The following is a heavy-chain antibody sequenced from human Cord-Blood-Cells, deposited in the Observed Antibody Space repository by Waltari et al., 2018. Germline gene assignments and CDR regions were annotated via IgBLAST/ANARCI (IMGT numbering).Heavy chain of an antibody. J-gene: IGHJ2*01. CDR3: ARRGVEWYFDL. Sequence: EVQLVESGGGLVPPGGSLRLSCAAFGFTFSRDWMHLVRHAPGKGLVWVSSINREGSSTSYADSVKGRFTISRDNAKNTLYLQMNSLRVEDTAVYYCARRGVEWYFDLWGRGTLVTVSS. CDR1: GFTFSRDW. D-gene: IGHD2-8*01. CDR2: INREGSST. V-gene: IGHV3-74*02.